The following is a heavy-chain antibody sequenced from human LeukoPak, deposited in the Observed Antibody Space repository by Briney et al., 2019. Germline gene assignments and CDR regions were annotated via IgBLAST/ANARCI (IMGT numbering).Heavy chain of an antibody. CDR1: GYTFTGYY. CDR3: ASCSSTSCYPAY. J-gene: IGHJ4*02. CDR2: INPNSGGT. D-gene: IGHD2-2*01. V-gene: IGHV1-2*02. Sequence: ASVKVSCKAPGYTFTGYYMHWVRQAPGQGLEWMGWINPNSGGTNYAQKFQGRVTMTRDTSISTAYMELSRLRSDDTAVYYCASCSSTSCYPAYWGQGTLVTVSS.